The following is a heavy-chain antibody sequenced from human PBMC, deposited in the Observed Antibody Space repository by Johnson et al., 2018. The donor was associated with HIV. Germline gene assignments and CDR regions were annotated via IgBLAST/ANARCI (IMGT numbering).Heavy chain of an antibody. CDR2: IGVSGDST. J-gene: IGHJ3*02. CDR3: AKDKQGTISDAFDI. CDR1: GFTFDDYD. Sequence: VQLVESGGGVVQPGRSLRLSCAASGFTFDDYDMKWVRQAPGKGLEWVSGIGVSGDSTYYADSVKGRFTISRDNSKNTLYLQMNSLRAEDTAIYYCAKDKQGTISDAFDIWGQGTMVTVSS. V-gene: IGHV3-23*04. D-gene: IGHD3-3*01.